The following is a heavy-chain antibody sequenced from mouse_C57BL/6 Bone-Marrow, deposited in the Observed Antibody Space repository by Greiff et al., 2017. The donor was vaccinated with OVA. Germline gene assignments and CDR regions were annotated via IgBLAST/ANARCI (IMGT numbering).Heavy chain of an antibody. CDR2: IDPSDSYT. V-gene: IGHV1-50*01. Sequence: QVQLKQPGAELVKPGASVKLSCKASGYTFTSYWMQWVKQRPGQGLEWIGEIDPSDSYTNYNQKFKGKATLTVDTSSSTAYMQLSSLTSEDSAVYYCARGNRFAYWGQGTLVTVSA. CDR1: GYTFTSYW. CDR3: ARGNRFAY. J-gene: IGHJ3*01.